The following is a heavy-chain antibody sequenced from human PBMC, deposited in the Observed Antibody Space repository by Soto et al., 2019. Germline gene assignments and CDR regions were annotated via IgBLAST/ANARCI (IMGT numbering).Heavy chain of an antibody. CDR1: GGSISTYY. V-gene: IGHV4-59*01. J-gene: IGHJ4*02. Sequence: SETLSLTCTVSGGSISTYYWSWMRQPPGKGLEWIGSIQNSGSTNHNPSLKSRVTMSVDTSKNQFSLKLSSMTAADTAVYYCEKYGNYRFFDYSGQGTLVTV. CDR2: IQNSGST. CDR3: EKYGNYRFFDY. D-gene: IGHD4-17*01.